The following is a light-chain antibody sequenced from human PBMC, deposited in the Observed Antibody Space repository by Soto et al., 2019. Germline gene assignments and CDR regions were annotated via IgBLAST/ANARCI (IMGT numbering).Light chain of an antibody. J-gene: IGLJ1*01. Sequence: QSVLTQPPSASGCPGQSVTISCTGNSSEGGGYNYVSWYQHHPGKAPKLIIYEVYKRPSGVPDRFSGSKSGNTAALTVSWLQAEDEADYYCSSYVGTNSYVFGTGTKVTVL. V-gene: IGLV2-8*01. CDR1: SSEGGGYNY. CDR2: EVY. CDR3: SSYVGTNSYV.